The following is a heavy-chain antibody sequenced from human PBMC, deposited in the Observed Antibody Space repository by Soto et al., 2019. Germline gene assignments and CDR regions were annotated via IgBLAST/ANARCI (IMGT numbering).Heavy chain of an antibody. Sequence: GGSLRVSCAASGFTFSSYAMSWVRQAPGKGLEWVSAISGSGGSTYYADSVKGRFTISRDNSKNTLYLQMNSLRAEDTAVYYCAKDREYCSGGSCYSRYYYYGMDVWGQGTTVTVSS. CDR3: AKDREYCSGGSCYSRYYYYGMDV. CDR2: ISGSGGST. D-gene: IGHD2-15*01. V-gene: IGHV3-23*01. CDR1: GFTFSSYA. J-gene: IGHJ6*02.